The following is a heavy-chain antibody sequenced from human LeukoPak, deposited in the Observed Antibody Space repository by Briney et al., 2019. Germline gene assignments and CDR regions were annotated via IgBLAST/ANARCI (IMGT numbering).Heavy chain of an antibody. D-gene: IGHD2-2*03. Sequence: ASVKVSCKASGYTFISYGISSLRQAPGRRLAWMGWISADSGNTNYAQKLQGRVTMTTDRSTSTAYMELRSLRSDDTAVYYCARDHRTYGYCSSTSCYPSYWGQGTLVTVSS. CDR1: GYTFISYG. J-gene: IGHJ4*02. CDR2: ISADSGNT. CDR3: ARDHRTYGYCSSTSCYPSY. V-gene: IGHV1-18*01.